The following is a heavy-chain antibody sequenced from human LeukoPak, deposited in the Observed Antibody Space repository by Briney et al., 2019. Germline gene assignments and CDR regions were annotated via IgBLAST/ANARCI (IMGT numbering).Heavy chain of an antibody. CDR1: GFTFSSYA. D-gene: IGHD3-9*01. V-gene: IGHV3-23*01. J-gene: IGHJ4*02. CDR2: ISGSGGST. Sequence: GGSLRLSCAASGFTFSSYAMSWVRQAPGKGLEWVSAISGSGGSTYYADSVKGRFTISRDNSKNTLYLQMNSLRAEDTAVYYCARDGDYDILTGYYTTPDYWGQGTLVTVSS. CDR3: ARDGDYDILTGYYTTPDY.